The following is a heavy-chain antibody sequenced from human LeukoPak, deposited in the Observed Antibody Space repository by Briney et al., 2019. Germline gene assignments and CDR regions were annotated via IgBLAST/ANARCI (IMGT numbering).Heavy chain of an antibody. J-gene: IGHJ5*02. Sequence: GGSLRLSCAASGFTFDDYAMHWVRQAPGKGLEWVSLISGDGGSTYYADSVKGRFTISRDNSKNSLYLQMNNLRTEDTALYYCAKDTPYFDWLFVNWFDPWGRGTLVTVSS. CDR2: ISGDGGST. V-gene: IGHV3-43*02. CDR3: AKDTPYFDWLFVNWFDP. CDR1: GFTFDDYA. D-gene: IGHD3-9*01.